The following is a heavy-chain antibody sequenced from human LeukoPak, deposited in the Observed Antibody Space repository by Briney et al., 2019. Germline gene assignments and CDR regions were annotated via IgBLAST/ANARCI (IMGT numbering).Heavy chain of an antibody. CDR1: GFTFSSYS. Sequence: GGSLRLSCAASGFTFSSYSMNWVRQAPGKGLEWVSSISSSSSYIYYADSVKGRFTISRDNAKNSLYLQMNSLRAEDTAVYYCIKGLVGAINPFAFDIWGQGTMVTVSS. V-gene: IGHV3-21*01. CDR3: IKGLVGAINPFAFDI. CDR2: ISSSSSYI. D-gene: IGHD1-26*01. J-gene: IGHJ3*02.